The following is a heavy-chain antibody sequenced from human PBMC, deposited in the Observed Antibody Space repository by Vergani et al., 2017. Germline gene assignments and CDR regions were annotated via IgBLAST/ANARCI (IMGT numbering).Heavy chain of an antibody. CDR1: GGSFSGYY. V-gene: IGHV4-34*01. D-gene: IGHD6-19*01. CDR2: INHSGST. CDR3: ARGHPVAGFDY. J-gene: IGHJ4*02. Sequence: QVQLQQWGAGLLKPSETLSLTCAVYGGSFSGYYWSWIRQPPGKGLEWIGEINHSGSTNYNPSLKSRVTISVDTSKNQFSLKLSSVTAADTAVSYCARGHPVAGFDYWGQGTLVTVSS.